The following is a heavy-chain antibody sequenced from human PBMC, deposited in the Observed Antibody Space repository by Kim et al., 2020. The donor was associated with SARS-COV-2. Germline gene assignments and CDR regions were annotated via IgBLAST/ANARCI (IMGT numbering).Heavy chain of an antibody. V-gene: IGHV5-51*01. CDR3: ARRGYSGSYNFDY. J-gene: IGHJ4*02. Sequence: SPSFQGQVTISADKSISTAYLQWSSLKASDTAMYYCARRGYSGSYNFDYWGQGTLVTVSS. D-gene: IGHD1-26*01.